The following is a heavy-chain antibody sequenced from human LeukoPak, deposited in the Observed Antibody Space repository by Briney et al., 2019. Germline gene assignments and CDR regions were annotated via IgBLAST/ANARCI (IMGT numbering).Heavy chain of an antibody. V-gene: IGHV3-23*01. CDR2: LGISGGYT. D-gene: IGHD3-9*01. J-gene: IGHJ4*02. CDR3: ARGGGANSDFLTTYTGASLSFDY. CDR1: GFTLSNYA. Sequence: GGSLRLSCVASGFTLSNYAMSWVRQAPGKGLEWVSSLGISGGYTWYAGSVKGRFTISRDSYKNTLYLQMNSLGAEDTAVYYCARGGGANSDFLTTYTGASLSFDYWGQGALVTVSS.